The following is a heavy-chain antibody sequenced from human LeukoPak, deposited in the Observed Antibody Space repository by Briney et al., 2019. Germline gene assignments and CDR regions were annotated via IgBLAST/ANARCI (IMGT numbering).Heavy chain of an antibody. CDR1: GGSVSSGSYY. D-gene: IGHD3-10*01. CDR3: AREGSVNWFDP. J-gene: IGHJ5*02. V-gene: IGHV4-61*01. Sequence: SETLSLTCTVSGGSVSSGSYYWSWIRQPPGKGLEWIGYIYYSGSTNYNPSLKSRVTISVDTSKNQFSLRLSSVTAADTSVYYCAREGSVNWFDPWGQGTLVTVSS. CDR2: IYYSGST.